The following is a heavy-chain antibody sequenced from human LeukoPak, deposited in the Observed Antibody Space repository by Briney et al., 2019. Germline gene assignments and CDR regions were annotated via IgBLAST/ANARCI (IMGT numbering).Heavy chain of an antibody. CDR2: IYYSGST. J-gene: IGHJ4*02. CDR3: ARRGYDILTGYYYIGY. CDR1: GGSISSSSYY. D-gene: IGHD3-9*01. Sequence: SETLSLTCTVSGGSISSSSYYWGWIRQPPGKGPEWIGSIYYSGSTYYNPSLKSRVTISVDTSKNQFSLKLNSVTAADTAVYYCARRGYDILTGYYYIGYWGQGTLVTVSS. V-gene: IGHV4-39*01.